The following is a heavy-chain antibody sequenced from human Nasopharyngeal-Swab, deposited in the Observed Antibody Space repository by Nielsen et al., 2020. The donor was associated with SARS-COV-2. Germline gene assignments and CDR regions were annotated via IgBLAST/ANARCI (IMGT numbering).Heavy chain of an antibody. CDR1: GYSAC. J-gene: IGHJ4*02. Sequence: GESLKISCKASGYSACIGWVRQMPGKGLEWMGNIYFSDSRTVYSPSFEGQVTLSADKAISTAYLQWHSLKASDTAIYFCSSWSRSNWFDYWGLGTPVTVSA. D-gene: IGHD1-1*01. CDR2: IYFSDSRT. CDR3: SSWSRSNWFDY. V-gene: IGHV5-51*01.